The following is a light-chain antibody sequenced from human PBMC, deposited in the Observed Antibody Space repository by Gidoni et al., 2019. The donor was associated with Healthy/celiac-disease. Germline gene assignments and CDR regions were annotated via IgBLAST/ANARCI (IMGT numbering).Light chain of an antibody. Sequence: QSALPQPASVSGSPGQSITISCTGTSSDVGSYNLVSWCQQHPGKAPKLMIYEVSKRPSGVSNRFSGSKSGNTASLTISGLQAEDEADYYCCSYAGSRVVFGGGTKLTVL. J-gene: IGLJ2*01. CDR2: EVS. CDR1: SSDVGSYNL. V-gene: IGLV2-23*02. CDR3: CSYAGSRVV.